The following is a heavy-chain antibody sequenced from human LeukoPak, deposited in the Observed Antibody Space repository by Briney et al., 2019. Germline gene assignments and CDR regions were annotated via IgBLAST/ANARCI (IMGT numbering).Heavy chain of an antibody. Sequence: PSETLSLTCAVYGGSFSGYYWSWIRQPPGKGQEWIGEINHSGSTNYNPSLKSRVTISVDTSKNQFSLKLSSVTAADTAVYYCARRRLGGIWNSKEGAWFDPWGQGTLVTVSS. D-gene: IGHD1-7*01. CDR1: GGSFSGYY. J-gene: IGHJ5*02. V-gene: IGHV4-34*01. CDR2: INHSGST. CDR3: ARRRLGGIWNSKEGAWFDP.